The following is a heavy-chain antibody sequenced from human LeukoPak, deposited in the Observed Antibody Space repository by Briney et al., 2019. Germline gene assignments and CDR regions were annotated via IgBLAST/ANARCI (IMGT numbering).Heavy chain of an antibody. CDR1: GFTLNTFV. CDR2: ISVNGGA. J-gene: IGHJ4*02. CDR3: AKVLPPRGGRSGWYETNDY. Sequence: GGPLRLSFAASGFTLNTFVMSGVGQAPGKGLEGVSPISVNGGASYADSVKGRFTISRDNSKNALYLQMSSLRADDTAVYYCAKVLPPRGGRSGWYETNDYWGQGTLVTVSS. D-gene: IGHD6-19*01. V-gene: IGHV3-23*01.